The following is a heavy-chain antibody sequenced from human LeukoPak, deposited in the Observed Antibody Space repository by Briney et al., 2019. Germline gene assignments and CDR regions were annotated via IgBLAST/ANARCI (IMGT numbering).Heavy chain of an antibody. J-gene: IGHJ4*02. CDR2: ISTRDNVI. V-gene: IGHV3-11*04. D-gene: IGHD2-2*01. Sequence: PGGSLRLSCAASGFDVDDYYMDWIRQAPGKGLEWVAYISTRDNVIYYADSVKGRFAISRDNAKNSLYLQMNSLRAEDTAVYYCARDHVPFDWGQGTLVTVSS. CDR1: GFDVDDYY. CDR3: ARDHVPFD.